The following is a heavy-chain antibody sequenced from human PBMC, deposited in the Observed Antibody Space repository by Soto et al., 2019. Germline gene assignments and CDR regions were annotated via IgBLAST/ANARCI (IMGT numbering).Heavy chain of an antibody. J-gene: IGHJ4*02. CDR3: ARTLSWRRGPFDS. CDR2: ISGSSQTI. Sequence: EVQLVESGGGLIQPGGSLRLSCAASGFIFNTYSMNWVRQAPGKGLEWVSYISGSSQTIFYADSVRGRFTISTDNADNSTYLQMLSLRDEDTAVYYCARTLSWRRGPFDSWGQGTLVTVSS. V-gene: IGHV3-48*02. D-gene: IGHD2-15*01. CDR1: GFIFNTYS.